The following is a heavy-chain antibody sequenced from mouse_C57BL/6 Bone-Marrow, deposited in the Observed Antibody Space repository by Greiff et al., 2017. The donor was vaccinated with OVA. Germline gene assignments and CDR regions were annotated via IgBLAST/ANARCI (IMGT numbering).Heavy chain of an antibody. V-gene: IGHV5-4*01. CDR2: ISDGGSYT. CDR3: ARDLGDGYRFAY. CDR1: GFTFSSYA. Sequence: EVQGVESGGGLVKPGGSLKLSCAASGFTFSSYAMSWVRQTPEKRLEWVATISDGGSYTYYPDNVKGRFTISRDNAKNNLYLQMSHLKSEDTAMYYCARDLGDGYRFAYWGQGTLVTVSA. D-gene: IGHD2-3*01. J-gene: IGHJ3*01.